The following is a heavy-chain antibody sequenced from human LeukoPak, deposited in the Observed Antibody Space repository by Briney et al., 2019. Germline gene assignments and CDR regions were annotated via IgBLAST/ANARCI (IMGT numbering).Heavy chain of an antibody. Sequence: GASVKVSCKASGYTFTGYYMHWVRQAPGQGLEWMGWINPNSGGTNYAQKFQGRVTMTRDTSISTAYMELSRLRSDDTAVYYCARAGYKWKHLSAFDIWGQGTMVTVSS. J-gene: IGHJ3*02. CDR2: INPNSGGT. CDR3: ARAGYKWKHLSAFDI. D-gene: IGHD5-24*01. V-gene: IGHV1-2*02. CDR1: GYTFTGYY.